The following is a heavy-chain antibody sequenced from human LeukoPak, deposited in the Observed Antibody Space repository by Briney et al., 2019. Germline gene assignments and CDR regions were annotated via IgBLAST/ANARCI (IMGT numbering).Heavy chain of an antibody. CDR2: FDPEDGET. V-gene: IGHV1-24*01. Sequence: GAPLRVSCKGSRDTLTPSSMRCGREAPGKGLEWRGGFDPEDGETIYAQKFQGRVTMTEDTSTDTAYMELSSLRSEDTAVYYCATAQLLAPRDAFDIWGQGTMVTVSS. J-gene: IGHJ3*02. D-gene: IGHD1-26*01. CDR1: RDTLTPSS. CDR3: ATAQLLAPRDAFDI.